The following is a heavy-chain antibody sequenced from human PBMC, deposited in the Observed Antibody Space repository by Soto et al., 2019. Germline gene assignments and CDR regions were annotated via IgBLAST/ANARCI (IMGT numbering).Heavy chain of an antibody. D-gene: IGHD2-8*01. CDR1: GGSISSGGYY. J-gene: IGHJ3*01. Sequence: PSETLSLTCTVSGGSISSGGYYWSWTRQHPGKGLEWIGYIYYSGSTNYNPSLKSRVTISVDTSKSQFSLMLSSVTAADTAVYYCASPSCTNGVCYAFDLWGQGTMVTVSS. CDR2: IYYSGST. V-gene: IGHV4-31*03. CDR3: ASPSCTNGVCYAFDL.